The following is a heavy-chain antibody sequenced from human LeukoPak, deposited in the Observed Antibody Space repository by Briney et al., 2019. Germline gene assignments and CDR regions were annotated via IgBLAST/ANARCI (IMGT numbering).Heavy chain of an antibody. Sequence: SETLSLTCTASGGSISSSSYYWGWIRQPPGKGLEWIGSIYYSGSTYYNPSLKSRVTISVDTSKNQFSLKLSSVTAADTAVYYCARLRITVTTAPFDYWGQGTLVTVSS. D-gene: IGHD4-4*01. CDR1: GGSISSSSYY. CDR3: ARLRITVTTAPFDY. V-gene: IGHV4-39*01. CDR2: IYYSGST. J-gene: IGHJ4*02.